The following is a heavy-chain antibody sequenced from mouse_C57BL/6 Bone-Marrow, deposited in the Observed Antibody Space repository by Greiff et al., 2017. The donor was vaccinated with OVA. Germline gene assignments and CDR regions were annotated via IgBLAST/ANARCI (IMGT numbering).Heavy chain of an antibody. CDR1: GYTFTSYG. CDR3: AKGYYGSSWFAY. D-gene: IGHD1-1*01. Sequence: LVESGAELARPGASVKLSCKASGYTFTSYGISWVKQRTGQGLEWIGEIYPRSGNTYYTEKFKGKATLTADKSSSTAYMELRSLTSEDSAVYFCAKGYYGSSWFAYWGQGTLVTVSA. J-gene: IGHJ3*01. V-gene: IGHV1-81*01. CDR2: IYPRSGNT.